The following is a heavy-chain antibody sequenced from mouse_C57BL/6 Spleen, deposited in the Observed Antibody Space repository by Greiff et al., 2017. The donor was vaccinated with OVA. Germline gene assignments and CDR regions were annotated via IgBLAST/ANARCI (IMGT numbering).Heavy chain of an antibody. J-gene: IGHJ2*01. Sequence: QVQLQQPGAELVRPGSSVKLSCKASGYTFTSYWMDWVKQRPGQGLEWIGNIYPSDSETHYNQKFKDKATLTVDKSSSTAYMQLSSLTSEDSAVYYWARGYYVSSFDYWGQGTTLTVSS. V-gene: IGHV1-61*01. CDR1: GYTFTSYW. CDR2: IYPSDSET. D-gene: IGHD1-1*01. CDR3: ARGYYVSSFDY.